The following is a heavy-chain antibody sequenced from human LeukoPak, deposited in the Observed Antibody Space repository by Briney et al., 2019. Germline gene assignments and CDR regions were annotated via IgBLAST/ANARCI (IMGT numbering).Heavy chain of an antibody. J-gene: IGHJ6*02. CDR2: ISSSGSTI. CDR3: AGGAVADTREGNYYYYGMDV. Sequence: GGSLRLSCAASGFTFSDYYMSWIRQAPGKGLEWVSYISSSGSTIYYADSVKGRFTISRDNAKNSLYLQMNSLRAEDTAVYYCAGGAVADTREGNYYYYGMDVWGQGTTVTVSS. D-gene: IGHD2-15*01. CDR1: GFTFSDYY. V-gene: IGHV3-11*01.